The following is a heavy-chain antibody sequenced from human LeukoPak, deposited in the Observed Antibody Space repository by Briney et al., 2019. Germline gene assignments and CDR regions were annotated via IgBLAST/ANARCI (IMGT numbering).Heavy chain of an antibody. CDR2: IYYSGST. Sequence: PSETLSLTCTVSGGSISSSSYYWGWIRQPPGKGLEWIGSIYYSGSTYYNPSLKSRVTISVDTSKNDFSLKLSSVTAADTAVYYCARETPYGSGSYPFDYWGQGILVTVSS. CDR1: GGSISSSSYY. J-gene: IGHJ4*02. CDR3: ARETPYGSGSYPFDY. D-gene: IGHD3-10*01. V-gene: IGHV4-39*07.